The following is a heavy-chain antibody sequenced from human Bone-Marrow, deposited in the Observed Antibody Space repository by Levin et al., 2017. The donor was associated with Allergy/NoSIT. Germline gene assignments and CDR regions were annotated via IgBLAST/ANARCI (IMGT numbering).Heavy chain of an antibody. D-gene: IGHD3-3*01. Sequence: GGSLRLSCAASGFTFSDFYMSWIRQAPGKGLEWISYIPSRISYINTIYYADSVQGRFTISRDDARNSLYLQMNNLRDDDTAVYYCVAHYDFWSGYHTNYWGQGTLVTVSS. V-gene: IGHV3-11*01. CDR3: VAHYDFWSGYHTNY. CDR1: GFTFSDFY. J-gene: IGHJ4*02. CDR2: IPSRISYINTI.